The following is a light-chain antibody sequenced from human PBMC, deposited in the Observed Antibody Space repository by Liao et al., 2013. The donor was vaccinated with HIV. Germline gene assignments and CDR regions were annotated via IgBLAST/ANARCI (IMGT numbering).Light chain of an antibody. Sequence: SYELTQPPSVSVAPGKTARITCGGNNIGSKSVHWYQQKPGQAPVLVIYQIQRPSGIPERFSGSNSGNTATLTISGTQAMDEADYYCQAWDSSTGVFGTGTKVTVL. V-gene: IGLV3-21*01. CDR1: NIGSKS. CDR3: QAWDSSTGV. J-gene: IGLJ1*01. CDR2: QI.